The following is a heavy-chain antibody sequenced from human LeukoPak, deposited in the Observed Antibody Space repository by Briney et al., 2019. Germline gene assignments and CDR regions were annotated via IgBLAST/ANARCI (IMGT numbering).Heavy chain of an antibody. Sequence: SVKVSCKASGGTFSSYAISWVRQAPGQGLEWMGGIIPIFGTANYAQKFQGRVTITADESTSTAYMELSSLRSEDTAVYYCARDGDYGNYYYYMDVWGKGTTVTISS. CDR2: IIPIFGTA. V-gene: IGHV1-69*01. D-gene: IGHD4-17*01. CDR3: ARDGDYGNYYYYMDV. J-gene: IGHJ6*03. CDR1: GGTFSSYA.